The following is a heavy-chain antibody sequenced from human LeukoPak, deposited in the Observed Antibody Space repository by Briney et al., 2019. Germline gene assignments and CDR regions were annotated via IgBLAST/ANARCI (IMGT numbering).Heavy chain of an antibody. CDR1: GYSFTSYW. CDR3: ARRYYDILTGYYVGVYFDY. V-gene: IGHV5-51*03. J-gene: IGHJ4*02. D-gene: IGHD3-9*01. CDR2: IYPGDSDT. Sequence: PGESLKISCKGSGYSFTSYWIGWVRQVPGKGVEWRGIIYPGDSDTRYSPSFQGQVTISADKSISTAYLQWSSLKASDTAMYYCARRYYDILTGYYVGVYFDYWGQGTLVTVSS.